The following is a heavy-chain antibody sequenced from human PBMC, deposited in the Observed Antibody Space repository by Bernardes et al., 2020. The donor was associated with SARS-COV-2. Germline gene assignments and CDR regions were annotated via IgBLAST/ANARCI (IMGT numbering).Heavy chain of an antibody. J-gene: IGHJ5*02. Sequence: GESLRLSCAASGFTFDDYAMHWVRQAPGKGLEWVSGISWNSGSIGYADSVKGRFTISRDNAKNSLYLQMNSLRAEDTALYYCAKDQEAVAGTPWFDPWGQGTLVTVSS. D-gene: IGHD6-19*01. CDR3: AKDQEAVAGTPWFDP. CDR1: GFTFDDYA. V-gene: IGHV3-9*01. CDR2: ISWNSGSI.